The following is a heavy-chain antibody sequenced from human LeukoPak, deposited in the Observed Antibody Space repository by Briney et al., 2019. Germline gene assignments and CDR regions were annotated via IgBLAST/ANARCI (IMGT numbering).Heavy chain of an antibody. V-gene: IGHV4-39*01. D-gene: IGHD1-26*01. CDR3: ARHRGGSYEKRSGPFDY. Sequence: PSETLSLTCTVSGGSISSSSYYWGWIRQPPGKGLEWIGSIYYSGSTYYNPSLKSRVTISVDTSKNQFSLKLSSVTAADTAVYYCARHRGGSYEKRSGPFDYWGQGTLVTVSS. CDR1: GGSISSSSYY. CDR2: IYYSGST. J-gene: IGHJ4*02.